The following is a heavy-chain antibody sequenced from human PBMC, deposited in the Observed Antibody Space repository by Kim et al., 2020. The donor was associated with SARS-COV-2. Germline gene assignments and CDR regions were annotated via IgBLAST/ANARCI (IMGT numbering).Heavy chain of an antibody. Sequence: YSPSFQGQVTISADKSISTAYLQWSSLKASDTAMYYCARSIAPGDAFDIWGQGTMVTVSS. D-gene: IGHD6-13*01. CDR3: ARSIAPGDAFDI. V-gene: IGHV5-51*01. J-gene: IGHJ3*02.